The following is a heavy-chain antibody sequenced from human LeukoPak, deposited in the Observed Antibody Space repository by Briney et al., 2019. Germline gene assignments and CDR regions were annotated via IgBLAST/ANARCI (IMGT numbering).Heavy chain of an antibody. CDR2: ISWDGGST. J-gene: IGHJ6*03. D-gene: IGHD1-26*01. Sequence: GGSLRLSCAASGFTFDDYTMHWARQAPGKGLEWVSLISWDGGSTYYADSVKGRFTISRDNAKNSLFLQMNSLRAEDTAVYFCARATWDPNYYYYMDVWGKGTTVTISS. CDR1: GFTFDDYT. CDR3: ARATWDPNYYYYMDV. V-gene: IGHV3-43*01.